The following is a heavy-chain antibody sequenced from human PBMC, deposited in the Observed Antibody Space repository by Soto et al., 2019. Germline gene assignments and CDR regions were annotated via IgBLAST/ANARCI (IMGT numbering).Heavy chain of an antibody. Sequence: EVQLVETGGGLTQPGGSLRLSCETSGFTVNSYYISLVRQAPGKRLEGVSIIYAGGSTYYADSVRGRFTISSDNSRNTLYLRMNSLRVEDTAVYYCARSFDYGYIHHWGQGTLFTVSS. CDR1: GFTVNSYY. CDR3: ARSFDYGYIHH. V-gene: IGHV3-53*02. CDR2: IYAGGST. D-gene: IGHD3-10*01. J-gene: IGHJ4*02.